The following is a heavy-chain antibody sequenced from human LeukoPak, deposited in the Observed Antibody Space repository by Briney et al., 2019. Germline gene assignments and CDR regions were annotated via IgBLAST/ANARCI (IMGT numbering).Heavy chain of an antibody. Sequence: QPGGSLRLSCAASGFTFSSYAMNWVRQAPGKGLEWVSVISDSGGSTYYADSVKGRFTISRDNAKNSLYLQMNSLRDEDTAVYYCARDPYGDYPAWSDYWGQGTLVTVSS. D-gene: IGHD4-17*01. V-gene: IGHV3-23*01. CDR3: ARDPYGDYPAWSDY. CDR2: ISDSGGST. CDR1: GFTFSSYA. J-gene: IGHJ4*02.